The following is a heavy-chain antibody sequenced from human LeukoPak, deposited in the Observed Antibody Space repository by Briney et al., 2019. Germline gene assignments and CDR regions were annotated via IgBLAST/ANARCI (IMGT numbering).Heavy chain of an antibody. D-gene: IGHD1-26*01. CDR1: GFSFKDYA. Sequence: GGSLRLSCAATGFSFKDYAVPWVRQLPGKGLEWVSAISWNGGSTAYADSVKGRFTISRDNAKNSLFLQLSNLRPEDTALYYCAKHLRATNTFTFFGLDVWGQGTTVTVSS. CDR3: AKHLRATNTFTFFGLDV. V-gene: IGHV3-9*01. J-gene: IGHJ6*02. CDR2: ISWNGGST.